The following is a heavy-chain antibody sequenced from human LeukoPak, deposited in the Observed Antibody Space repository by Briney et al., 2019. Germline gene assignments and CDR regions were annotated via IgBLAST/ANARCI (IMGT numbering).Heavy chain of an antibody. J-gene: IGHJ4*02. CDR2: ISSSSSTI. CDR1: GFTFSSYS. V-gene: IGHV3-48*01. Sequence: GGSLRLSCAASGFTFSSYSMNWVRQAPGKGLEWVSYISSSSSTIYYADSVKGRFTISRDNAKNSLYLQMNSLRAEDTAVCYCXRGYGSGSFFVYWGQGTLVTVSS. CDR3: XRGYGSGSFFVY. D-gene: IGHD3-10*01.